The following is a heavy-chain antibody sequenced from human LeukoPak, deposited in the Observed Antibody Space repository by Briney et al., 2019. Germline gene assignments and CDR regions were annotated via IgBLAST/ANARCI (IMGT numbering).Heavy chain of an antibody. V-gene: IGHV4-39*01. CDR3: ARSSMFRGVTFDY. D-gene: IGHD3-10*01. J-gene: IGHJ4*02. CDR2: VYHSGYT. CDR1: VDSDNRSSYY. Sequence: SDTLSLTCTLSVDSDNRSSYYWGWIPQPPGKALERIGSVYHSGYTYYNPSLKSRVSISIDTSKNQFSLRLSSVTAADTAVYYCARSSMFRGVTFDYWGQGTLVTVSS.